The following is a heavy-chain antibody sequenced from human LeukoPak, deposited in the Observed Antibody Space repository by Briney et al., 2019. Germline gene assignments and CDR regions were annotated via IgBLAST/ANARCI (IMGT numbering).Heavy chain of an antibody. CDR1: GFTVSSNY. CDR3: ARDGPDYYDSSGYQPSI. D-gene: IGHD3-22*01. CDR2: IYSGGST. V-gene: IGHV3-53*01. J-gene: IGHJ3*02. Sequence: PGGSLRLSCAASGFTVSSNYMSWVRQAPGKGLEWVSVIYSGGSTYYADSVKGRFTISRDNSKNTLYLQMNSLRAEDTAVYYCARDGPDYYDSSGYQPSIWGQGTMVTVSS.